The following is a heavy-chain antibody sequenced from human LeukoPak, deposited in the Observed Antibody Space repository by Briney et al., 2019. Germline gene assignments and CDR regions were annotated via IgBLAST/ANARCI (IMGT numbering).Heavy chain of an antibody. CDR2: ISGSGGST. Sequence: PGGSLRLSCAASGFTFSSYAMSWVRQAPGKGLEWVSAISGSGGSTYYADSVKGRFTISRDNSKNTLYLQMNSLRAEDTAVYYCAKSFTSSLWFEELLYYYFDYWGQGTLVTVSS. CDR1: GFTFSSYA. CDR3: AKSFTSSLWFEELLYYYFDY. J-gene: IGHJ4*02. V-gene: IGHV3-23*01. D-gene: IGHD3-10*01.